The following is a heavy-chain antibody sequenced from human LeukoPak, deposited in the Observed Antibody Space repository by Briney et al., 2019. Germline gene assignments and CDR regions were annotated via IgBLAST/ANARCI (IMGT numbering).Heavy chain of an antibody. V-gene: IGHV1-8*01. CDR2: MNPNSGNT. Sequence: ASVKVSCKASGYTSTSYDINWVRQATGQGLEWMGWMNPNSGNTRYAQKFQGRVTMTRNTSISTAYMELSSLRSEDTAVYYCARGSIVVVPAAKGGWFDPWGQGTLVTVSS. J-gene: IGHJ5*02. CDR3: ARGSIVVVPAAKGGWFDP. CDR1: GYTSTSYD. D-gene: IGHD2-2*01.